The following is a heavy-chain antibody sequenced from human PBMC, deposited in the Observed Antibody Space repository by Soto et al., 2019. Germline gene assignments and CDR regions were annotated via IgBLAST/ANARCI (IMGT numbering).Heavy chain of an antibody. CDR2: IYYSGST. CDR3: ARLTYYDFWSGYYTAVFKVGSWFDP. CDR1: GGSISSYY. D-gene: IGHD3-3*01. V-gene: IGHV4-59*01. J-gene: IGHJ5*02. Sequence: QVQLQESGPGLVKPSETLSLTCTVSGGSISSYYWSWIRQPPGKGLEWIGYIYYSGSTNYNPSLKSRVTLSVDTSKNQFSLKLSSVTAADTAVYYCARLTYYDFWSGYYTAVFKVGSWFDPWGQGTLVTVSS.